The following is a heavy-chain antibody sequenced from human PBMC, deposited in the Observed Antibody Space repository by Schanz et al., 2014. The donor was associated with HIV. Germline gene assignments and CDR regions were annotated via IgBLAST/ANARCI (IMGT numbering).Heavy chain of an antibody. CDR2: ISYDGSNK. Sequence: QVQLVESGGGVVQPGRSLRLSCAGSGFIFSSYSMNWVRQAPGKGLEWVAVISYDGSNKYYADSVKGRFTISRDNSKSTLYLQMNSLRAEDTAVYYCANSGYCTSGVCYTRGYDTDVWGQGTTVTVSS. V-gene: IGHV3-30*18. CDR1: GFIFSSYS. D-gene: IGHD2-8*01. CDR3: ANSGYCTSGVCYTRGYDTDV. J-gene: IGHJ6*02.